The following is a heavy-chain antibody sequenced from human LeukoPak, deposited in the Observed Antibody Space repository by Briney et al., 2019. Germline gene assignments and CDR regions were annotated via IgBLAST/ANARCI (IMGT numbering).Heavy chain of an antibody. D-gene: IGHD4-11*01. Sequence: AGGSLRLSCAAAGFTFSTYRMSWVRQAPGKGLEWVANIKQDGSEKHYVDSVKGRFTIPRDNAKNSLYLQMSSLRAEDTAVYYCTRVEETATTAAIIRKYSYYYYYMDVWGKGNTVTVSS. J-gene: IGHJ6*03. CDR1: GFTFSTYR. V-gene: IGHV3-7*01. CDR3: TRVEETATTAAIIRKYSYYYYYMDV. CDR2: IKQDGSEK.